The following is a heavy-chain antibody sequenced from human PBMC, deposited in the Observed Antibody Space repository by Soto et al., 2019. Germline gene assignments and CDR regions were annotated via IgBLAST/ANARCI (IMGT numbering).Heavy chain of an antibody. CDR1: GGTFSSYT. CDR2: IIPILGIA. CDR3: AIDSYYDRSGYYYSHFDY. D-gene: IGHD3-22*01. Sequence: QVQLVQSGAEVKKPGSSVKVSCKASGGTFSSYTISWVRQAPGQGLEWMGRIIPILGIANYAQKFQGRVTITADKSTSTASMELSSLRSDDTAVYYGAIDSYYDRSGYYYSHFDYWGQGTLVTVSS. V-gene: IGHV1-69*08. J-gene: IGHJ4*02.